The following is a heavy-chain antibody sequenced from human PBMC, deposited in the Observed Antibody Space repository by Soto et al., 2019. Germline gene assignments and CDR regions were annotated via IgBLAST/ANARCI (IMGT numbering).Heavy chain of an antibody. Sequence: SETLSLTCTVSGGSVTSGNYYWSWIRQPPGKGLEWIGHIYYSGTTNYNPSLKNRVTISIDASKNQFSLKLSSVTAADTAAYYCARGPVVTPFVDYWGQGTLVTVSS. CDR3: ARGPVVTPFVDY. CDR1: GGSVTSGNYY. V-gene: IGHV4-61*01. J-gene: IGHJ4*02. D-gene: IGHD2-21*02. CDR2: IYYSGTT.